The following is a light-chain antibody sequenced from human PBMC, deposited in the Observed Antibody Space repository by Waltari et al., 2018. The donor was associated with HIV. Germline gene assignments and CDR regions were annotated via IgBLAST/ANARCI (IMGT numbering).Light chain of an antibody. CDR1: TSNIGSNF. CDR2: GDD. V-gene: IGLV1-47*01. CDR3: ATRDDSLSGVL. J-gene: IGLJ3*02. Sequence: QSVLTQPPSTSGTPGQTVTISCSGSTSNIGSNFVYWYQQLPGTAPTLLIYGDDQRPSGVPDRFSVSKSGTSASLAISGLLSEDEAEYYCATRDDSLSGVLFGGGTKLTVL.